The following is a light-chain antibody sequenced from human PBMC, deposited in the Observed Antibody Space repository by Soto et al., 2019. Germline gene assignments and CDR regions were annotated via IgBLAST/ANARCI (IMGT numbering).Light chain of an antibody. CDR2: GAS. J-gene: IGKJ5*01. CDR3: QQYNNWPPN. CDR1: QSVSSN. Sequence: EIVMTQSPATLSVSPGERATLSCRASQSVSSNLAWYQQKPGQAPRHLIYGASTRATGITARFSGSGSGTEFTLTISSLQSEDFAVYYCQQYNNWPPNFGQGTRLEIK. V-gene: IGKV3-15*01.